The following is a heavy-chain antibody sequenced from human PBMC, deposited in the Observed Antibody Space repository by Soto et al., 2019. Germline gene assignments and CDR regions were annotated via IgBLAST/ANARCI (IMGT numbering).Heavy chain of an antibody. CDR3: ARGWWLGSNYYYYGMDV. CDR1: GGSFSGYY. V-gene: IGHV4-34*01. CDR2: INHSGST. J-gene: IGHJ6*02. Sequence: PSETLSLTCAVYGGSFSGYYWSWIRQPPGKGLEWIGEINHSGSTNYNPSHKSRVTISVDTSKNQFSLKLSSVTAADTAVYYCARGWWLGSNYYYYGMDVWGQGTTVTVSS. D-gene: IGHD2-15*01.